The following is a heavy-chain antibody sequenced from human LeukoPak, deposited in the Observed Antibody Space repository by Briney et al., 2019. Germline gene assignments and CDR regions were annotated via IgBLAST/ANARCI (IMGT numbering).Heavy chain of an antibody. Sequence: VASVKVSCKASGYTFTGYYMHWVRQAPGQGLEWMGWINPNSGGTNYAQKFQGMVTMTRDTSISTAYMELSRLRSDDTAVYYCARALAVAGKNWFDPWGQGTLVTVSS. CDR3: ARALAVAGKNWFDP. D-gene: IGHD6-19*01. V-gene: IGHV1-2*02. CDR2: INPNSGGT. J-gene: IGHJ5*02. CDR1: GYTFTGYY.